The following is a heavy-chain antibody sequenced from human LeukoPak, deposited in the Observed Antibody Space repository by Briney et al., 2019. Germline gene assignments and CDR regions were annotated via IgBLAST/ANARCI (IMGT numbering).Heavy chain of an antibody. CDR2: IYYSGST. CDR1: GGSISSYY. V-gene: IGHV4-59*01. CDR3: ARGSYSSSWSPGWFEP. D-gene: IGHD6-13*01. J-gene: IGHJ5*02. Sequence: SETLSLTCTVSGGSISSYYWSWIWQPPGKGLEWIGYIYYSGSTNYNPSLKSRVTISVDTSKNQFSLKLSSVTAADTAVYYCARGSYSSSWSPGWFEPWGQGTLVTVSS.